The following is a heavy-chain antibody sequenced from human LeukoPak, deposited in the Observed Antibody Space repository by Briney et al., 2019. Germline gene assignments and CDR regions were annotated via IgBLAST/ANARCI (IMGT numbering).Heavy chain of an antibody. CDR2: IYWNDDK. J-gene: IGHJ6*03. V-gene: IGHV2-5*01. CDR3: AHSYDFWSGYLPDYYYYYMDV. CDR1: GFSLSTSGVG. D-gene: IGHD3/OR15-3a*01. Sequence: SGPTLVNPTQTLTLTCTFSGFSLSTSGVGVGWIRQPPGKALEWLTLIYWNDDKRYSPSLKSRLTITKDTSKNQVVLTMTNMDPVDTATYYCAHSYDFWSGYLPDYYYYYMDVWGKGTTVTVSS.